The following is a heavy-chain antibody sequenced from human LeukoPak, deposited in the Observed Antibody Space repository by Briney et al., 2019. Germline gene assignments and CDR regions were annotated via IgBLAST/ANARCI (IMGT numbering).Heavy chain of an antibody. J-gene: IGHJ3*02. CDR2: IYSGGST. V-gene: IGHV3-66*01. CDR3: ARDSPAGIAAASDAFDI. CDR1: GFTFSTYA. Sequence: GGSLRLSCAASGFTFSTYAMSWVRQAPGKGLEWVSVIYSGGSTYYADSVKGRLTISRDNSKNTLYLQMNSLRAEDTAVYYCARDSPAGIAAASDAFDIWGQGTMVTVSS. D-gene: IGHD6-13*01.